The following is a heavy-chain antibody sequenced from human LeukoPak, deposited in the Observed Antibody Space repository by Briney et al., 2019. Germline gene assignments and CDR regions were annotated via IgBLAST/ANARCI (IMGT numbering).Heavy chain of an antibody. V-gene: IGHV6-1*01. CDR3: ARENTLVRGTRNPFDY. CDR1: GDSVSSNNAA. Sequence: SQTLSLTCAISGDSVSSNNAAWNWIRQSPSRGLEWLGRTYYRSKWYNEYAESVKSRIIINPDTSKNQFSLQLNSVTPEDTAVYYCARENTLVRGTRNPFDYWGRGTLVTVSS. D-gene: IGHD3-10*01. J-gene: IGHJ4*02. CDR2: TYYRSKWYN.